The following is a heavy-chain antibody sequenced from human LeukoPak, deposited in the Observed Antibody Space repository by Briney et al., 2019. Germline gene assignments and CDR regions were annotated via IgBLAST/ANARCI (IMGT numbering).Heavy chain of an antibody. Sequence: GGSLRLSCAASGFTFSNAWMSWVRQAPGKGLEWVGRIKSKTDGGTTDYAAPVKGRFTISRDDSKNTLYLQMNSLKTEDTAVYYCARDDVSLWGAFDIWGQGTMVTVSS. CDR2: IKSKTDGGTT. V-gene: IGHV3-15*01. J-gene: IGHJ3*02. CDR3: ARDDVSLWGAFDI. CDR1: GFTFSNAW. D-gene: IGHD3-10*01.